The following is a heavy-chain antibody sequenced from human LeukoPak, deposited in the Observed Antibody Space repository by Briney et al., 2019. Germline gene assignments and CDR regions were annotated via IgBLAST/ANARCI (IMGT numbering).Heavy chain of an antibody. V-gene: IGHV4-31*03. Sequence: SETLSLTCTVSGGSISSGGYSWSWIRQHPGKGLEWIGYIYYSGSTYYNPSLKSRVTISVDTSKNQFSLKLSSVTAADTAVYYCARGRLHYDFWRPFDYWGQGTLVTVSS. CDR3: ARGRLHYDFWRPFDY. J-gene: IGHJ4*02. CDR2: IYYSGST. D-gene: IGHD3-3*01. CDR1: GGSISSGGYS.